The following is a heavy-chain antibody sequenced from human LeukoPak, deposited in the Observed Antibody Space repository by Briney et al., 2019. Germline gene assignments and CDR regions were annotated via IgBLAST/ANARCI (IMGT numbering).Heavy chain of an antibody. CDR2: ISSSSSYT. V-gene: IGHV3-11*03. J-gene: IGHJ4*02. D-gene: IGHD3-10*01. CDR3: ASYYYYGSGTFYY. CDR1: GFTFSDYY. Sequence: PGGSLRLSCAASGFTFSDYYMSWIRQAPGKGLEWVSYISSSSSYTNYADSVKGRFTISRDNAKNSLYLQMNSLRAEDTAVYYCASYYYYGSGTFYYWGQGTLVTVSS.